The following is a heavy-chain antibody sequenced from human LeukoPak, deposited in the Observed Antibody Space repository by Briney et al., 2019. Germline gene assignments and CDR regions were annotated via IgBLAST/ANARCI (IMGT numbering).Heavy chain of an antibody. V-gene: IGHV3-30*18. CDR3: AKDSSGGWLRSYYFDS. D-gene: IGHD5-24*01. Sequence: GGSLRLSCAASGFTFSSYGMHWVRQAPGKGLEWVAVMSYDGSNKDYADSAKGRFTISRDNYKNTLYVQMNSLRAEDTAVYYCAKDSSGGWLRSYYFDSWGQGTLVTVSS. J-gene: IGHJ4*02. CDR2: MSYDGSNK. CDR1: GFTFSSYG.